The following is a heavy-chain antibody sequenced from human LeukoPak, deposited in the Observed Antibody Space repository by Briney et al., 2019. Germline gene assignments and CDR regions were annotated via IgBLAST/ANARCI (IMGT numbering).Heavy chain of an antibody. J-gene: IGHJ6*02. D-gene: IGHD3-10*01. CDR2: ISYDGSNK. Sequence: PGGSLRLSCAASGFTFSSYGMHWVRQAPGKGREWVAVISYDGSNKYYADSVKGRFTISRDNSKNTLYLQMNSLRAEDTAVYYCAKVIDSRFGELLYRAYYYGMDVWGQGTTVTVSS. CDR3: AKVIDSRFGELLYRAYYYGMDV. V-gene: IGHV3-30*18. CDR1: GFTFSSYG.